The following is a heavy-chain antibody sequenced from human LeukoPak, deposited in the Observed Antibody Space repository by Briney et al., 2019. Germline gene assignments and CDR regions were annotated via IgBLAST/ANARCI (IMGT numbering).Heavy chain of an antibody. V-gene: IGHV4-38-2*02. CDR2: ISHTGRT. Sequence: SETLSLTCTVSGYSIGRDYYWAWLRPPPGKGLEWIGSISHTGRTVYNPSYESRLTISMDTSKNEFFLRLNSVTAADTAVYFCARDGGYPTTDEGFDPWGLGTLVTVSS. CDR3: ARDGGYPTTDEGFDP. D-gene: IGHD5-12*01. J-gene: IGHJ5*02. CDR1: GYSIGRDYY.